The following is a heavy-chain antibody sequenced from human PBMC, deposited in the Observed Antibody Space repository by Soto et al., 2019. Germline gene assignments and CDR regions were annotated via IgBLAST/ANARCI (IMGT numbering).Heavy chain of an antibody. CDR3: AKDPSQRADYYYYYGMDV. CDR2: VYHNGNA. J-gene: IGHJ6*02. CDR1: GGSISTPGYS. V-gene: IGHV4-30-2*01. Sequence: SETLSLTCTVSGGSISTPGYSWSWIRQPPGKAPEWIGYVYHNGNAYPKPSLKSRVTISLDGAKNQFSLKMTSVTAADTAVYYCAKDPSQRADYYYYYGMDVWGQGTTVTVSS. D-gene: IGHD1-26*01.